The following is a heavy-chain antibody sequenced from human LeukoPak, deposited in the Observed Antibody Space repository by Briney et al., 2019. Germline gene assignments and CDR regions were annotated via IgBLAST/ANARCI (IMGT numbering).Heavy chain of an antibody. CDR3: ARHPRSQPITFGGAAFDI. V-gene: IGHV5-51*01. D-gene: IGHD3-16*01. Sequence: GESLKISCKGSGYTFTSYWIGWVRQMPGKGLEWMGIIYPGDSDTRYSPSSQGQATMSADKSISTAYLQWSSLKASDTAMYYCARHPRSQPITFGGAAFDIWGQGTMVTVSS. J-gene: IGHJ3*02. CDR1: GYTFTSYW. CDR2: IYPGDSDT.